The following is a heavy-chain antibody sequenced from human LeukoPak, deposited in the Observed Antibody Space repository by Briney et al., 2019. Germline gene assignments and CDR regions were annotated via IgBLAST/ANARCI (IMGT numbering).Heavy chain of an antibody. J-gene: IGHJ4*02. CDR2: ISGSGTNT. V-gene: IGHV3-23*01. CDR3: AKAVIAAYYFDS. CDR1: GFAFSRFA. Sequence: GESLRLSCAASGFAFSRFAMSRVRQAPGKGLEYVSAISGSGTNTYYADSVKGRFTIFRDNSRNTLYLQMNILRAEDTAVYYCAKAVIAAYYFDSWGQGTLVTVSS. D-gene: IGHD2-15*01.